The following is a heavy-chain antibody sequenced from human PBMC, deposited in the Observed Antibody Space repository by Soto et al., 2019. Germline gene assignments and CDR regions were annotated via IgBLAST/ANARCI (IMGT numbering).Heavy chain of an antibody. J-gene: IGHJ6*01. CDR2: ISYDGSHK. CDR1: GFTFSSYG. Sequence: QVQLVESGGGVVQPGRSLRLSCAASGFTFSSYGMYWVRQAPGKGLEWVAVISYDGSHKYCADSVKGRFTISRDNSKNTLYLQMNSLRAEDTAVYYCAKDLRGYLYGMDVW. V-gene: IGHV3-30*18. CDR3: AKDLRGYLYGMDV.